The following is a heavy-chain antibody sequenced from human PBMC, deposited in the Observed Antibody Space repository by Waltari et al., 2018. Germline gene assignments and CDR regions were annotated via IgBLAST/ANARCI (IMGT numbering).Heavy chain of an antibody. D-gene: IGHD1-26*01. V-gene: IGHV4-59*13. Sequence: QVQLQESGPGLVKPSETLALTCTVSGGSISSYYWSWIRQPPGKGLEGIGSIYYRGSTNSNPSLKSRVTISVDTSKNQFSLKLSSVTAADTAVYYCARGRELLYYWGQGTLVTVSS. CDR2: IYYRGST. J-gene: IGHJ4*02. CDR3: ARGRELLYY. CDR1: GGSISSYY.